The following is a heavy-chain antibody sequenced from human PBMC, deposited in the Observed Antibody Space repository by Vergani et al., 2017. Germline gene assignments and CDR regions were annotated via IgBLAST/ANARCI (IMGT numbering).Heavy chain of an antibody. J-gene: IGHJ4*02. CDR1: VGSISSGGYY. CDR2: IYYSGST. Sequence: QVQLQESGPGLVKPSQTLSLTCTVSVGSISSGGYYWSWIRQHPGKGLEWIGYIYYSGSTYYNPSLKSRVTISVDTSKNQFSLKLSSVTAADTAVYYCARGAAARPPFDYWGQGTLVTVSS. CDR3: ARGAAARPPFDY. V-gene: IGHV4-31*03. D-gene: IGHD6-6*01.